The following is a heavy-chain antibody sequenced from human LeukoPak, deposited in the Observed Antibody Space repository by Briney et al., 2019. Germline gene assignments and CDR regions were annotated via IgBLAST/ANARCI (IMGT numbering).Heavy chain of an antibody. J-gene: IGHJ3*02. V-gene: IGHV3-21*01. CDR1: GFTFSRHN. CDR2: ISGSSSYI. CDR3: ARGSRFGVVERDAFDI. Sequence: GGSLRLSCAASGFTFSRHNMNWVRQAPGKGLEWVSSISGSSSYIYYTDSLKGRFTISRDNAKNSLYLQMNSLRAEDTAVYYCARGSRFGVVERDAFDIWGQGTMVTVSS. D-gene: IGHD3-3*01.